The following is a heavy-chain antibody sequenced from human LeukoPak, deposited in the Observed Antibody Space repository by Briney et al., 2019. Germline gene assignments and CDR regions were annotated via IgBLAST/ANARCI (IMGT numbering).Heavy chain of an antibody. CDR1: GFTFSSYS. D-gene: IGHD3-22*01. Sequence: GGSLRLSCAASGFTFSSYSMNWVRQAPGKGLEWVSSISSSSSYIYYADSVKGRFTISRDNAKNTLYLQMNSLRAEDTAVYYCARGDSSVYSPLGYWGQGTRVTVSS. CDR3: ARGDSSVYSPLGY. J-gene: IGHJ4*02. V-gene: IGHV3-21*01. CDR2: ISSSSSYI.